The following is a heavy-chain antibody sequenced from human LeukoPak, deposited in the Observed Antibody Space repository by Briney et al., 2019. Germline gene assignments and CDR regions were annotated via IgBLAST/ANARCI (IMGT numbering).Heavy chain of an antibody. D-gene: IGHD3-3*01. V-gene: IGHV3-15*01. CDR3: ARDLYWVFD. CDR1: GFSFTDAW. Sequence: GGSLRLSCAASGFSFTDAWMTWVRQAPGKGLEWVGRIRSKTAGGTTDLAAPVKGRFSISRDDSKNTLYLQMNSLKTEDTAVYYCARDLYWVFDWDQGTLVTVSS. J-gene: IGHJ4*02. CDR2: IRSKTAGGTT.